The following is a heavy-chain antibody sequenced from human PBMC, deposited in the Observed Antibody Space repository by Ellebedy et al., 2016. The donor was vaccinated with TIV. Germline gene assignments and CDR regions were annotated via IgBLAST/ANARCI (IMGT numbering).Heavy chain of an antibody. CDR2: INHGGST. CDR3: AREGSYGGKPFDY. D-gene: IGHD4-23*01. Sequence: SETLSLXXAVYGGSFSGYYWTWIRQPPGKGLEWIGEINHGGSTNYNPSLKSRVIISVDTSKNQFSLKLSSVTAADTAVYYCAREGSYGGKPFDYWGQGTLVTVSS. J-gene: IGHJ4*02. V-gene: IGHV4-34*01. CDR1: GGSFSGYY.